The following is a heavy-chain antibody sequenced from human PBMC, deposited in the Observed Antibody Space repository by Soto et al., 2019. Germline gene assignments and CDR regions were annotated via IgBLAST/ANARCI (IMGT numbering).Heavy chain of an antibody. Sequence: GAPVKVSCKARGYASTSYGIGSVQQAPVQGLEWMGWISAYNGNTNYAQKLQGRVTMTTDTSTSTAYMELRSLRSDDTAVYYCAKTNRYRSPDYWGQGNLVTVSS. V-gene: IGHV1-18*01. CDR3: AKTNRYRSPDY. CDR1: GYASTSYG. CDR2: ISAYNGNT. D-gene: IGHD6-13*01. J-gene: IGHJ4*02.